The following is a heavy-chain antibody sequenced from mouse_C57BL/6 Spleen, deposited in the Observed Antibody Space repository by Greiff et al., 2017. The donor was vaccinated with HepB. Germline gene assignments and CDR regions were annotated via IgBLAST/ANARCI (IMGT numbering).Heavy chain of an antibody. D-gene: IGHD2-5*01. Sequence: QVQLKESGAELVKPGASVKLSCKASGYTFTEYTIHWVKQRSGQGLEWIGWFYPGSGSIKYNEKFKDKATLTADKSSSTVYMELSRLTSEDSAVYFCARHEEGYSNYVFYAMDYWGQGTSVTVSS. CDR3: ARHEEGYSNYVFYAMDY. J-gene: IGHJ4*01. V-gene: IGHV1-62-2*01. CDR1: GYTFTEYT. CDR2: FYPGSGSI.